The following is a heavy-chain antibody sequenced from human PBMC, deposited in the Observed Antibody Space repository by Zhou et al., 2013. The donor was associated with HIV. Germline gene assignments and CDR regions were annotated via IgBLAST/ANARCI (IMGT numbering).Heavy chain of an antibody. CDR3: ARDWQYQVTFGDYYMDI. J-gene: IGHJ6*03. CDR2: INPNSGDT. Sequence: QSGPEVKRPGASVRVSCMASTYTFRTYGLAWVRQAPGQGLEWMGWINPNSGDTKFAQTFKDRVTMTRDTSTTTVNLVLANLRHNDTATYYCARDWQYQVTFGDYYMDIWGNGTTVIVS. V-gene: IGHV1-2*02. CDR1: TYTFRTYG. D-gene: IGHD3-3*01.